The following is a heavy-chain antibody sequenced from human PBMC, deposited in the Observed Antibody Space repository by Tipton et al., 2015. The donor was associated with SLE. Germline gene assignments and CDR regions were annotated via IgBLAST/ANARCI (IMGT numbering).Heavy chain of an antibody. CDR1: GGSISSGSYY. Sequence: TLSLTCTVSGGSISSGSYYWSWIRQPPGKGLEWIGAINHSGSTNYNPSLKSRVTISVDTSKNQFSLKLSSVTAADTAVYYCAREGKAAAGSYDAFDIWGQGTMVTVSS. CDR2: INHSGST. CDR3: AREGKAAAGSYDAFDI. J-gene: IGHJ3*02. V-gene: IGHV4-39*07. D-gene: IGHD6-13*01.